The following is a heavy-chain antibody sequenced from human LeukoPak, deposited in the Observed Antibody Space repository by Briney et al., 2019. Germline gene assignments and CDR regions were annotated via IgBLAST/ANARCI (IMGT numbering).Heavy chain of an antibody. CDR2: INHSGST. V-gene: IGHV4-34*01. D-gene: IGHD3-3*01. Sequence: DPSETLSLTCAVYGGSFSGYYWSWIRQPPGKGLEWIGEINHSGSTNYNPSLKSRVTISVDTSKNQFSLKLSSVTAADTAVYYCARLTDPLRFSDYWGQGTLVTVSS. CDR3: ARLTDPLRFSDY. CDR1: GGSFSGYY. J-gene: IGHJ4*02.